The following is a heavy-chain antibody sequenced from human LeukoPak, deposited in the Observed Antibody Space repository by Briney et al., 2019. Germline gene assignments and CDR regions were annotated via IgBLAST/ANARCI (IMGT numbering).Heavy chain of an antibody. CDR3: ARGRYFDWFAAFDI. D-gene: IGHD3-9*01. CDR1: GYTFTSYA. CDR2: INTNTGNP. V-gene: IGHV7-4-1*02. Sequence: ASVKVSCKASGYTFTSYAMNWVRQAPGQGLEWMGWINTNTGNPTYAQGFTGRFVFSLDTSVSTAYLQISSLKAADTAVYYCARGRYFDWFAAFDIWGQGTMVTVSS. J-gene: IGHJ3*02.